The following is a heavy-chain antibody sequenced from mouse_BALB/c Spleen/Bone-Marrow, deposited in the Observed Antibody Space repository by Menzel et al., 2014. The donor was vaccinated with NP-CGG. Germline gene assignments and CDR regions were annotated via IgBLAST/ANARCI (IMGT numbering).Heavy chain of an antibody. CDR3: TRTRGNWGDFDV. D-gene: IGHD4-1*01. CDR2: INSGSSIT. V-gene: IGHV5-17*02. Sequence: EVQLVESAGGLVQPGGSRKLSCAAPGFTLSSFGMHWVRQAPETGLAWVAYINSGSSITYYADTLEGRFTISRDNPKKTLFLQMTSRRSEDTAIYYCTRTRGNWGDFDVWGAGTTVTVSS. J-gene: IGHJ1*01. CDR1: GFTLSSFG.